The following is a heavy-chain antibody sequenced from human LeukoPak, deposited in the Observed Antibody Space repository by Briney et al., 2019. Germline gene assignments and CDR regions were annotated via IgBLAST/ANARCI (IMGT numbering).Heavy chain of an antibody. CDR2: ISGSGGST. CDR3: ARDGYYYDSSGYLGY. J-gene: IGHJ4*02. V-gene: IGHV3-23*01. D-gene: IGHD3-22*01. CDR1: GFTFSSYG. Sequence: GGSLRLSCAASGFTFSSYGMSWVRQAPGKGLEWVSAISGSGGSTNYADSVKGRFTISRDNSKNTLYLQMNSLRAEDTAVYYCARDGYYYDSSGYLGYWGQGTLVTVSS.